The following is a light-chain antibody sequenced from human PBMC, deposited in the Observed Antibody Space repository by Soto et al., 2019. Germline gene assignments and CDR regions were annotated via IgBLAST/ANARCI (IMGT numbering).Light chain of an antibody. Sequence: DIQMTQSPSSLSASVGDRITITCRASQSISAYLIWYQQKPGEAPKVLIYAASSLQSGVPSRFSGSGSGTDFTLTISSLQPEDSATYYCQQSYKSLYTFGQGTKLEIK. CDR3: QQSYKSLYT. J-gene: IGKJ2*01. CDR2: AAS. V-gene: IGKV1-39*01. CDR1: QSISAY.